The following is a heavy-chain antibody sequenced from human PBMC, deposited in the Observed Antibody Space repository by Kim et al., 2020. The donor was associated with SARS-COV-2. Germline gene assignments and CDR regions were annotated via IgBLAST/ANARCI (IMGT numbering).Heavy chain of an antibody. V-gene: IGHV4-34*01. D-gene: IGHD6-13*01. CDR1: GGSFSGYY. J-gene: IGHJ4*02. Sequence: SETLSLTCAVYGGSFSGYYWSWIRQPPGKGLEWIGEINHSGSTNYNPSLKSRVTISVDTSKNQFSLKLSSVTAADTAVYYCAIERGGVQQQLVPFDYWGQGTLVTVSS. CDR2: INHSGST. CDR3: AIERGGVQQQLVPFDY.